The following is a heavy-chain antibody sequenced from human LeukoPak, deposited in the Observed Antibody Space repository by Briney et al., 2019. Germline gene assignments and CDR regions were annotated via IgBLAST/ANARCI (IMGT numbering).Heavy chain of an antibody. D-gene: IGHD6-13*01. CDR3: AGGYSSSWNYFDY. Sequence: PSETLSLTCTVSGGSISNYWWSWIRQPPGKGLEWMGYVFDSGGTNYNPSLKSRVTISVDTSKKQFSLKLSSVTAADAAVYYCAGGYSSSWNYFDYWGQGTLVTVSS. J-gene: IGHJ4*02. V-gene: IGHV4-59*01. CDR1: GGSISNYW. CDR2: VFDSGGT.